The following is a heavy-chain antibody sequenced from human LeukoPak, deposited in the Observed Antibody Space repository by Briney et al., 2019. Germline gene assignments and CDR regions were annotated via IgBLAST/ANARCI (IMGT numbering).Heavy chain of an antibody. D-gene: IGHD3-22*01. V-gene: IGHV3-21*01. CDR1: GFTFRRYN. CDR2: ISSSSNYI. J-gene: IGHJ4*02. Sequence: GGSLRLSCAGSGFTFRRYNMNWVRQAPGKALEWVSSISSSSNYISYADSLKGRFIVSRDNDKNSVDLQMNSLRAEDTAVYYCARDSIEDYYDSSGYFDYWGQGILVTVSS. CDR3: ARDSIEDYYDSSGYFDY.